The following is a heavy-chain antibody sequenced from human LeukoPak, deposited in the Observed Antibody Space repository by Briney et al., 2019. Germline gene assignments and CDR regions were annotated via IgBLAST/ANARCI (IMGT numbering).Heavy chain of an antibody. J-gene: IGHJ4*02. CDR3: AKDPGLPVFDY. CDR2: ISYDGSNK. D-gene: IGHD5-12*01. CDR1: GFTFSSYG. Sequence: PGGSLRLSCAASGFTFSSYGMHWVRQAPGKGLEWVAVISYDGSNKYYADSVKGRFTISRDNSKNTLYLQMNSVRAEDTAVYYCAKDPGLPVFDYWGQGTLVTVSS. V-gene: IGHV3-30*18.